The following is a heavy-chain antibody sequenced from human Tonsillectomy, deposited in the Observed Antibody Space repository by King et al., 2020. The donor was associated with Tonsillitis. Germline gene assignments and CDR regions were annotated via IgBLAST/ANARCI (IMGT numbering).Heavy chain of an antibody. CDR1: GFTFDDYG. V-gene: IGHV3-20*04. Sequence: VQLVESGGGVVRPGGSLRLSCAASGFTFDDYGMSWVRQAPGKGLEWVSGINWNGGSTGYADSVKGRFTISRDNAKNSLYLKMNSLRAEDTALYYCARNYYYDSSCYYFRHFDYWGQGTLVTVSS. CDR3: ARNYYYDSSCYYFRHFDY. D-gene: IGHD3-22*01. J-gene: IGHJ4*02. CDR2: INWNGGST.